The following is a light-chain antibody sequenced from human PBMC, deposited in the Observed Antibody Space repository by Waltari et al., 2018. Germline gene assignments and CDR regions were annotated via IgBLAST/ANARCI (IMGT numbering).Light chain of an antibody. Sequence: GQSLTISFTGTISDVGAYNYVHRHQQHPGNAPKLLTYDVSNRPSGVSNRFPGSEPGNTASLTISWLRAEDEADDYCSSYISSSTLELFGGGTSLTVL. V-gene: IGLV2-14*03. CDR3: SSYISSSTLEL. CDR2: DVS. CDR1: ISDVGAYNY. J-gene: IGLJ2*01.